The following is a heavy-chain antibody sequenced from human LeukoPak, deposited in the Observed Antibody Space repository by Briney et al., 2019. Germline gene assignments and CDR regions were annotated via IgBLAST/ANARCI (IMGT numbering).Heavy chain of an antibody. CDR1: GFTFSDYY. D-gene: IGHD4-17*01. Sequence: GGSLRLSCAASGFTFSDYYMSWIRQAPGKGLEWVSYISSSGCTIYYADSVKGRFTISRDDAKNSLYLQMNSLRAEDTAVYYCARSHSVTTSPFDYWGQGTLVTVSS. CDR2: ISSSGCTI. CDR3: ARSHSVTTSPFDY. J-gene: IGHJ4*02. V-gene: IGHV3-11*04.